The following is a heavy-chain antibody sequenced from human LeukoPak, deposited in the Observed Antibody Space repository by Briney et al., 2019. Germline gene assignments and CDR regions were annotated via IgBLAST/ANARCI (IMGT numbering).Heavy chain of an antibody. D-gene: IGHD6-19*01. V-gene: IGHV3-53*01. CDR2: IYSGGST. CDR3: ARDYSGWYFDY. J-gene: IGHJ4*02. Sequence: GGSLRLSCAASGFTVSSNYMSWVRQAPGKGLEWVPVIYSGGSTYYADSVKGRFTISRDNSKNTLYLQMNSLRAEDTAVYYCARDYSGWYFDYWGQGTLVTVSS. CDR1: GFTVSSNY.